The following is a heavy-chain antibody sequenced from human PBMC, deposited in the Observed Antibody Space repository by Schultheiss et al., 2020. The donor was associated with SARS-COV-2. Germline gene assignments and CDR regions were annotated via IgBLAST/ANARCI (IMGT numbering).Heavy chain of an antibody. V-gene: IGHV3-49*04. J-gene: IGHJ4*02. D-gene: IGHD5-12*01. Sequence: GGSLRLSCAASGFTVSSNYMSWVRQAPGKGLDWIGFIRSKSYGGTTEYAASVKGRFTISRDDSKSIAYLQMSSLKTEDTAVYYCTRRRGYSGYADCWGQGTLVTVSS. CDR1: GFTVSSNY. CDR2: IRSKSYGGTT. CDR3: TRRRGYSGYADC.